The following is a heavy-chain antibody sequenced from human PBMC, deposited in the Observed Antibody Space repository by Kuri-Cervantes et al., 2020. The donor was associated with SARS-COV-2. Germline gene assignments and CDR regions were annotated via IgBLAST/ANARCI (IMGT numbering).Heavy chain of an antibody. CDR2: IIPIFGTA. CDR3: ARDVGYGGSSELDITYFDC. V-gene: IGHV1-69*13. J-gene: IGHJ4*02. CDR1: GGTFSSYA. D-gene: IGHD4-23*01. Sequence: SVKVSCKASGGTFSSYAISWVRQAPGQGLEWMGGIIPIFGTANYAQRFEGRVTITADEPTSTVYMEMSSLTLEDTAVYFCARDVGYGGSSELDITYFDCWGQGTLVTVSS.